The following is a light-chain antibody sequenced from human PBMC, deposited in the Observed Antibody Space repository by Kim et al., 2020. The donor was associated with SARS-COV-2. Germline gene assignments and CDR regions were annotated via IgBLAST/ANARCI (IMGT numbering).Light chain of an antibody. CDR3: QVWDSDSDHPYV. CDR1: ILRSRR. J-gene: IGLJ1*01. V-gene: IGLV3-21*04. CDR2: YDS. Sequence: PGETATITWEGNILRSRRVPLYQQRPGQAPVLVIYYDSDRPSGIPERFSGSSSGNTATLTISRVEAGDEADYYCQVWDSDSDHPYVFGTGTKVTVL.